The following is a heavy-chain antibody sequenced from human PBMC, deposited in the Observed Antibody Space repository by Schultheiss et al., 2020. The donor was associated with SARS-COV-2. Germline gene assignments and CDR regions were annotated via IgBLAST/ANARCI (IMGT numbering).Heavy chain of an antibody. D-gene: IGHD6-13*01. CDR2: IYYSGST. V-gene: IGHV4-61*02. Sequence: SETLSLTCAVSGGSISSGSYYWSWIRQPAGKGLEWIGRIYYSGSTYYNPSLKSRVTISVDTSKNQFSLKLSSVTAADTAVYYCARHSGSSWYLGDFDYWGQGTLVTVSS. CDR3: ARHSGSSWYLGDFDY. CDR1: GGSISSGSYY. J-gene: IGHJ4*02.